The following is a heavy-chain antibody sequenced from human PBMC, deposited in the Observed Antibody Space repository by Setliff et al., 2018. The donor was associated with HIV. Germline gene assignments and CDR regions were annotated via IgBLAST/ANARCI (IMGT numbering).Heavy chain of an antibody. CDR1: GGSFIGSSFQ. CDR3: ARGPPFAF. J-gene: IGHJ4*02. Sequence: ESLSLTCNVSGGSFIGSSFQSTWIRQPPGRGLEWIGDIAYSGTTVYTNYNPSLESRVTVSEDTSRHQFFLKLTSVTADDTGIYYCARGPPFAFWGQGLLVTVSS. V-gene: IGHV4-39*07. CDR2: IAYSGTTVYT.